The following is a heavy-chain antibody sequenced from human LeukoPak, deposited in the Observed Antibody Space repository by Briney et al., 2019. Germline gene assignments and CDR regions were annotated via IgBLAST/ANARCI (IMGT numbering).Heavy chain of an antibody. Sequence: GGSLRLSCAASGFTFSSYAMSWVRQAPGKGLEWVSAISGSGGSTYYADSVKGRFTISRDNSKNTLYLQMNSLRAEDTAVYYCAKGQYNWNFYYYGMDVWGQGTTVTVSS. D-gene: IGHD1-1*01. J-gene: IGHJ6*02. CDR1: GFTFSSYA. CDR2: ISGSGGST. V-gene: IGHV3-23*01. CDR3: AKGQYNWNFYYYGMDV.